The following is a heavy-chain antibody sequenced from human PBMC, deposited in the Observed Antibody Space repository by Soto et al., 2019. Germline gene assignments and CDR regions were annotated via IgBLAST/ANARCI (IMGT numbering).Heavy chain of an antibody. J-gene: IGHJ3*02. CDR2: IIPIFGTA. V-gene: IGHV1-69*13. Sequence: GASVKVSCKASGGTFSSYAISWVRQAPGQGLEWMGGIIPIFGTANYAQKFQGRVTITADESTSTAYMELSSLRSEDTAVYYCARDINPGRCYSAWCAFDIWGQGTMVTVSS. D-gene: IGHD2-15*01. CDR1: GGTFSSYA. CDR3: ARDINPGRCYSAWCAFDI.